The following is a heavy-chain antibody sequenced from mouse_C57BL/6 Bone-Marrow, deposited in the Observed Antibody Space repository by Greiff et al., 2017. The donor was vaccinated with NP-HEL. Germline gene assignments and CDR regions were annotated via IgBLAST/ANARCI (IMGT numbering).Heavy chain of an antibody. D-gene: IGHD1-1*01. CDR3: ARDGTYYGSSFPNYYAMDY. CDR1: GYSITSGYY. Sequence: EVKLVESGPGLVKPSQSLSLTCSVTGYSITSGYYWNWIRQFPGNKLEWMGYISYDGSNNYNPSLKNRISITRDTSKNQFFLKLNSVTTEDTATYYCARDGTYYGSSFPNYYAMDYWGQGTSVTVSS. V-gene: IGHV3-6*01. CDR2: ISYDGSN. J-gene: IGHJ4*01.